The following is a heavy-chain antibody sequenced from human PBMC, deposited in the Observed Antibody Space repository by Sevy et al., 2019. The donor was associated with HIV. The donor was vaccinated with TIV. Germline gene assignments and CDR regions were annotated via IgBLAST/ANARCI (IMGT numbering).Heavy chain of an antibody. CDR2: IYYNGHI. CDR3: ADENAWGRGYS. V-gene: IGHV4-59*08. J-gene: IGHJ4*02. D-gene: IGHD1-26*01. Sequence: SETLSLTCTVSGGSITSLYWNWIRQPPGKGLEWIANIYYNGHINYNPSLKCRVTLSLDTSKNQFSLRLSSVTAADTAMYYCADENAWGRGYSWGQGTLVTASS. CDR1: GGSITSLY.